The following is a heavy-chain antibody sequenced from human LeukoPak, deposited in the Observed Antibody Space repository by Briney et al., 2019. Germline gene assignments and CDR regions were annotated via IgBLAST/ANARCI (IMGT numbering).Heavy chain of an antibody. Sequence: SETLSLTCAVYGGSFSGYYWSWIRQPPGKGLEWIGEINHSGSTNYNPSLKSRVTISVDTSKNQFSLKLSSVTAADTAVYYCAGGKVRGVIIAPFDYWGQGTLVTVSS. CDR1: GGSFSGYY. V-gene: IGHV4-34*01. CDR2: INHSGST. J-gene: IGHJ4*02. D-gene: IGHD3-10*01. CDR3: AGGKVRGVIIAPFDY.